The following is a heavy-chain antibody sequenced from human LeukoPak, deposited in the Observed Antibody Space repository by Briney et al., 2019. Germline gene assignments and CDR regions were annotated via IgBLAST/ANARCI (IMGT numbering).Heavy chain of an antibody. CDR2: ISGYNGNT. Sequence: ASVKVSCKASGYTFTSHGISWVRQAPGQGLEWMGWISGYNGNTKYAQKLQGRVTMTTDTSTNTAYMELRSLRSDDTAVYYCAVTDYYYYYMLVWGKGTTVTVSS. V-gene: IGHV1-18*01. CDR3: AVTDYYYYYMLV. J-gene: IGHJ6*03. D-gene: IGHD2-21*02. CDR1: GYTFTSHG.